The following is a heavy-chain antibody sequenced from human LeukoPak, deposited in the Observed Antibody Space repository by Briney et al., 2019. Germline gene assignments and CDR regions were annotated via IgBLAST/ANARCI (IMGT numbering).Heavy chain of an antibody. CDR2: IYSDGRI. CDR1: GFTVSRNY. CDR3: ARVKRLLPNDAFDM. J-gene: IGHJ3*02. V-gene: IGHV3-66*01. D-gene: IGHD3-22*01. Sequence: GGSLRLSCAASGFTVSRNYMNWVRQAPGKGLEWVSIIYSDGRIYYADSVKGRFTISRDNSKNTVHLQMNSLRADDTAVYYCARVKRLLPNDAFDMWGQGTMVTASS.